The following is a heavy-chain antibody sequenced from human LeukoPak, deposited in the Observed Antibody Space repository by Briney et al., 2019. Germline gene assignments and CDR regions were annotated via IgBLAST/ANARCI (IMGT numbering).Heavy chain of an antibody. Sequence: PSETLSLTCTVSGGSINNSSYYWGWIRQPPGKGLEWIGSIYYSGSTYYNPSLKSRVTISVDTSKNQFSLKLSSVTAADTAVYYCARLRRISGSPFDYWGQGTLVTVSS. J-gene: IGHJ4*02. CDR2: IYYSGST. D-gene: IGHD3-10*01. V-gene: IGHV4-39*01. CDR1: GGSINNSSYY. CDR3: ARLRRISGSPFDY.